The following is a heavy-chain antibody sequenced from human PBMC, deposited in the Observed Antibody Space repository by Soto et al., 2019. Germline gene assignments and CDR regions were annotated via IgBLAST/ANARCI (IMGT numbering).Heavy chain of an antibody. Sequence: ESLKISWKGSGYSLTSYWISWVRQMPGKGLEWMGRIDPSDSYTNYSPSFQGHVTISADKSISTAYLQWSSLRASDTAMYYCERHDPRVAPWGHGTLVTVSS. CDR2: IDPSDSYT. CDR3: ERHDPRVAP. D-gene: IGHD3-16*01. CDR1: GYSLTSYW. J-gene: IGHJ5*02. V-gene: IGHV5-10-1*01.